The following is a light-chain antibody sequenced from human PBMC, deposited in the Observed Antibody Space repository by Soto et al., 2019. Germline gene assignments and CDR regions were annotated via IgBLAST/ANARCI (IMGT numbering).Light chain of an antibody. CDR3: QQRSNWPPLT. CDR2: DAS. CDR1: QSISYY. J-gene: IGKJ4*01. V-gene: IGKV3-11*01. Sequence: EIVLTQSPATLSLSPGERATLSCRASQSISYYLAWYQQKPGQAPRLLIYDASNRATGIPARFSGSGSRTDFTLTISSLEPEDFAVYYCQQRSNWPPLTFGGGTKVEIK.